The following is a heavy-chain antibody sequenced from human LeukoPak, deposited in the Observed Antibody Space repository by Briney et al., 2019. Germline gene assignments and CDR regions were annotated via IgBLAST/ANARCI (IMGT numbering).Heavy chain of an antibody. CDR2: IKTDGRIT. CDR3: GGGTDFAY. CDR1: GFTFSSYW. V-gene: IGHV3-74*01. Sequence: PGGSLRLSCAASGFTFSSYWMYWVRQAPGKGPVWVSSIKTDGRITNYADPVKGRFTISRDNAKNTVYLQMNSLRAEDTAVYYWGGGTDFAYWGRGTLVTVS. J-gene: IGHJ4*02. D-gene: IGHD3-16*01.